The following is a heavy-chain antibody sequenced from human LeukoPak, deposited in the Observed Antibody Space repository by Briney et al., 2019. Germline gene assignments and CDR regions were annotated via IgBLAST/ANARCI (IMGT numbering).Heavy chain of an antibody. Sequence: GASVKVSCKASGYTFTSYGISWVRQAPGQGLEWMGIINPSGGNTNYAQNFQGRVTMTRDTSTSTVYMELSSLRSEDTAVYYCARVRDGYNDAYDIWGQGTMVTVPS. CDR1: GYTFTSYG. V-gene: IGHV1-46*01. D-gene: IGHD5-24*01. J-gene: IGHJ3*02. CDR3: ARVRDGYNDAYDI. CDR2: INPSGGNT.